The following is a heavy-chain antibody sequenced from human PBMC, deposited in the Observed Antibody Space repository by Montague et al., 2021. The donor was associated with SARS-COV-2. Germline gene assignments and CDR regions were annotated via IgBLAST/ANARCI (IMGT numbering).Heavy chain of an antibody. J-gene: IGHJ3*02. CDR2: ISSSGSTI. Sequence: SLRLSCSASGFTFSSYEMNWVRQAPGKGLEWVSYISSSGSTIYYXDSVTGRFTISRDNAKNSLYLQMNSLRAEDTAVYYCARDPYSSGWYGAFDIWGQGTMVTVSS. CDR3: ARDPYSSGWYGAFDI. V-gene: IGHV3-48*03. D-gene: IGHD6-19*01. CDR1: GFTFSSYE.